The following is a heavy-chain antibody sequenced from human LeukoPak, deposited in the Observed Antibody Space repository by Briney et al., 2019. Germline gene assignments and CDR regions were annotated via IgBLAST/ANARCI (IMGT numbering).Heavy chain of an antibody. Sequence: SQTLSLTCTVSGGSISSGGYYWSWIRQHPGKGLEWIGYIYYSGSTNYNPSLKSRVTISVDTSKNQFSLKLSSVTAADTAVYYCAGYSSGYYKADDAFDIWGQGTMVTVSS. CDR1: GGSISSGGYY. V-gene: IGHV4-31*03. CDR3: AGYSSGYYKADDAFDI. J-gene: IGHJ3*02. D-gene: IGHD3-22*01. CDR2: IYYSGST.